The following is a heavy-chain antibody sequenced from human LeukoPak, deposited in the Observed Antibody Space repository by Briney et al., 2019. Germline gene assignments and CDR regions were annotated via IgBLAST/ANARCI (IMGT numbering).Heavy chain of an antibody. D-gene: IGHD2-15*01. J-gene: IGHJ3*02. Sequence: GGSLRLSCEASGFTFSNYGMSWVRQAPGKGLEWVAFIRYDGSNKYYADSVKGRFTISRDNSKNTLYLQMNSLRAEDTAVYYCARPLGYCSGGSCYSGDAFDIWGQGTMVTVSS. V-gene: IGHV3-30*02. CDR3: ARPLGYCSGGSCYSGDAFDI. CDR2: IRYDGSNK. CDR1: GFTFSNYG.